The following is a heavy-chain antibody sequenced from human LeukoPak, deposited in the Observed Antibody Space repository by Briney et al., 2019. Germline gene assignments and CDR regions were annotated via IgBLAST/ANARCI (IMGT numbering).Heavy chain of an antibody. J-gene: IGHJ4*02. D-gene: IGHD3-22*01. CDR2: MNPNSGNT. V-gene: IGHV1-8*01. CDR3: SRSSVGVRRCTVY. CDR1: GYTFITYD. Sequence: GASVKVSSTPAGYTFITYDSTTGRHATGQGLEWMGWMNPNSGNTGYAQKFQGRVTMTRSTSIKTAYIEVSNLTSEDTAVYYCSRSSVGVRRCTVYWGEGPLVTVSS.